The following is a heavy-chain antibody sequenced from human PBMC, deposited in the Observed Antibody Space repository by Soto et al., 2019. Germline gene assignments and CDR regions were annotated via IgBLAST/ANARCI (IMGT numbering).Heavy chain of an antibody. V-gene: IGHV1-8*01. CDR3: ARSKTAAGRRDYYYYGMDV. D-gene: IGHD6-13*01. J-gene: IGHJ6*02. CDR1: GYTFTSYD. CDR2: MNPNSGNT. Sequence: QVQLVQSGAEVKKPGASVKVSCKASGYTFTSYDINWVRQATGQGLEWMGWMNPNSGNTGYAQKFQGRVTMTRNTSISTAYMELSSLRSEDTAVYYCARSKTAAGRRDYYYYGMDVWGQGTTVTVSS.